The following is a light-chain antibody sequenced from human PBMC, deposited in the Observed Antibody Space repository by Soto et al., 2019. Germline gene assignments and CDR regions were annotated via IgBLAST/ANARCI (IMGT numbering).Light chain of an antibody. J-gene: IGKJ2*01. CDR1: QSVSSY. CDR3: QQRSNWPPYT. V-gene: IGKV3-11*01. Sequence: EIVLSQSPATLSLSPGERATLSCRASQSVSSYLVWYQQKPGQAPRLLIYDASNRATGIPARFSGSGSGTDFTLTISSLEPEDFAVHYCQQRSNWPPYTFGQGTKLEIK. CDR2: DAS.